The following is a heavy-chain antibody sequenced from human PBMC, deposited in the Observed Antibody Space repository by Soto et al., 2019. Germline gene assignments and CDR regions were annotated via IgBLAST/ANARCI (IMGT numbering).Heavy chain of an antibody. CDR1: GFSFSNYG. CDR3: AKEFSSGYYYVFDY. J-gene: IGHJ4*02. D-gene: IGHD3-22*01. CDR2: ISYDGSNK. V-gene: IGHV3-30*18. Sequence: QVQLVESGGGVVQPGRSLRLSCAASGFSFSNYGMHWVRQAPGKGLEWVAVISYDGSNKYYADSVKGRLTISRDNSKNTRYLQMSTLRPDDTAVYYCAKEFSSGYYYVFDYWGQGTLVTVSS.